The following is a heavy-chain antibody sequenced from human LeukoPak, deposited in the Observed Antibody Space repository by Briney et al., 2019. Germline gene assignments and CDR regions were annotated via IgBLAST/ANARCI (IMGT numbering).Heavy chain of an antibody. D-gene: IGHD6-13*01. CDR3: ASTVYSSSWYGPHYMDV. Sequence: PSETLSLTCTVSGGSISSYYWSWIRQPPGKGLEWIGYIYYSGSTNYNPSLKSRVTISVDTSKNQFSLKLSSVTAAATAVYYCASTVYSSSWYGPHYMDVWGKGTTVTVSS. CDR2: IYYSGST. CDR1: GGSISSYY. J-gene: IGHJ6*03. V-gene: IGHV4-59*01.